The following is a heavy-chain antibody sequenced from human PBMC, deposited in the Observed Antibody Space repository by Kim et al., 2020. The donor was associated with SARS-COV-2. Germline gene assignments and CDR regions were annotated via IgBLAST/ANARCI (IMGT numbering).Heavy chain of an antibody. D-gene: IGHD1-1*01. CDR1: GFTFGDYA. CDR2: ISWNSGSI. Sequence: GGSLRLSCAASGFTFGDYAMHWVRQAPGKGLEWVSGISWNSGSIGYADSVKGRFTISRDNAKNSLYLQMNSLRAEDTALYYCAKDRAFLPATGGAFDIWGQGTMVTVSS. V-gene: IGHV3-9*01. J-gene: IGHJ3*02. CDR3: AKDRAFLPATGGAFDI.